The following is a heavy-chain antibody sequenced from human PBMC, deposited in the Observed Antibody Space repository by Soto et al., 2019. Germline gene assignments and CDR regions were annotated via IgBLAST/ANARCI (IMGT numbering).Heavy chain of an antibody. CDR3: ARALESGIAVAGGTVFDI. CDR2: INWNGGST. J-gene: IGHJ3*02. CDR1: GFTFDDYG. V-gene: IGHV3-20*01. D-gene: IGHD6-19*01. Sequence: GGSLRLSCAASGFTFDDYGMSWVRQAPGKGLEWVSGINWNGGSTGYADSVKGRFTISRDNAKNSLYLQMNSLRAEDTALYHCARALESGIAVAGGTVFDIWGQGTMVTVSS.